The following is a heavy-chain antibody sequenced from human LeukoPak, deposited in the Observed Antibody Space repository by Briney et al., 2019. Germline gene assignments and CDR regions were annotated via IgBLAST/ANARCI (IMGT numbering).Heavy chain of an antibody. CDR1: GGSFSGYY. CDR3: ARQGLRYFDWSSAFDY. J-gene: IGHJ4*02. CDR2: INHSGST. Sequence: SQTLSLTCAVYGGSFSGYYWSWIRQPPGKGLEWIGEINHSGSTNYNPSLKSRVTISVDTSKNQFSLKLSSVTAADTAVYYCARQGLRYFDWSSAFDYWGQGTLVTVSS. V-gene: IGHV4-34*01. D-gene: IGHD3-9*01.